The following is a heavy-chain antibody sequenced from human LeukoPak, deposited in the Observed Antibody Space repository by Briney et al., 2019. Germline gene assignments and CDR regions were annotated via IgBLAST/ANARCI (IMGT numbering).Heavy chain of an antibody. D-gene: IGHD3-3*01. CDR3: ARGNDFWSGYSDFDY. CDR2: ISSSSSTI. V-gene: IGHV3-48*01. J-gene: IGHJ4*02. Sequence: GGSLRLSCAASGFTFSSYSMNWVRQAPGKGLEWVSYISSSSSTIYYADSVKGRFTISRDSAKNSLYLQMNSLRAEDTAVYYCARGNDFWSGYSDFDYWGQGTLVTVSS. CDR1: GFTFSSYS.